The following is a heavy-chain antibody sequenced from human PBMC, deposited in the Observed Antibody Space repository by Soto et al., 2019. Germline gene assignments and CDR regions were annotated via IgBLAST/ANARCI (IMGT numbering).Heavy chain of an antibody. V-gene: IGHV1-69*12. Sequence: QVRLVQSGAEVKKPGSSVKVSCKASGGTFSNFAINWARQAPGQGLEWMGGIILPFGVPHYAQKFQGRVTIAADESMTTAYMDLSGLRSEDPAVYYCARGPDYEGYFDYWGQGTLVTVSS. CDR2: IILPFGVP. J-gene: IGHJ4*02. CDR1: GGTFSNFA. CDR3: ARGPDYEGYFDY. D-gene: IGHD4-17*01.